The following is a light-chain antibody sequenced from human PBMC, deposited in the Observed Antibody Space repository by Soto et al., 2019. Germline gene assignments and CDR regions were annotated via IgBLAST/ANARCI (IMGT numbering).Light chain of an antibody. CDR3: HQYDDGPYT. CDR2: GAS. J-gene: IGKJ2*01. V-gene: IGKV3-15*01. Sequence: EIVMTQSPATLSVSPGERATLSCRASQSVSSNVAWYQQIPGQTPRLLIYGASTRATGIPVRFSGSGSGTEFTLTISSLQSEDFAVYYCHQYDDGPYTVGQGTKVDIK. CDR1: QSVSSN.